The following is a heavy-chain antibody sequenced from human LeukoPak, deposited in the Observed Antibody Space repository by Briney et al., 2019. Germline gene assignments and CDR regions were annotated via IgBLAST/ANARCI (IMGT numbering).Heavy chain of an antibody. D-gene: IGHD3-22*01. CDR2: IRYDGSLQ. Sequence: GGSLRLSCAASGFTFTSYAMHWVRQAPGKGLEWVASIRYDGSLQFYTHSVKGRFTVSRDNSKNTLYLQMHSLRAEDTAVYYCVEDGSSSFYYYFDYWGQGALVTVSS. V-gene: IGHV3-30*02. CDR1: GFTFTSYA. J-gene: IGHJ4*02. CDR3: VEDGSSSFYYYFDY.